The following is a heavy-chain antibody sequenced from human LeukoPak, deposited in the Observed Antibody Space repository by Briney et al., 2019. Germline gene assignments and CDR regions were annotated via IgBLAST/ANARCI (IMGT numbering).Heavy chain of an antibody. CDR1: VGSISSYY. CDR2: IYYSGST. J-gene: IGHJ4*02. V-gene: IGHV4-59*01. D-gene: IGHD3-22*01. Sequence: PSETLSLTCTVSVGSISSYYWSWIRQPPGKGLDWIGYIYYSGSTNYNPSLKSRVTISVDTSKNQFSLKLSSVTAADTAVYYCARDARGYYDSPFDYWGQGTLVTVSS. CDR3: ARDARGYYDSPFDY.